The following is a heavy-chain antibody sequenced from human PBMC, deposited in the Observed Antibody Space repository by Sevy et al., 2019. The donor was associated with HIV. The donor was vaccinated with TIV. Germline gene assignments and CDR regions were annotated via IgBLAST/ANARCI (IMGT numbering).Heavy chain of an antibody. V-gene: IGHV3-30*02. D-gene: IGHD1-1*01. Sequence: GGSLRLSCTASGFTFNFHGMHWVRQAPGKGLEWVAFIWHDGSNKYMADSVKGRFTIYRDNTKNTLFLQMNSLTVEDTAVYYCARETDNRARWLDPWGQGTLVTVSS. J-gene: IGHJ5*02. CDR3: ARETDNRARWLDP. CDR1: GFTFNFHG. CDR2: IWHDGSNK.